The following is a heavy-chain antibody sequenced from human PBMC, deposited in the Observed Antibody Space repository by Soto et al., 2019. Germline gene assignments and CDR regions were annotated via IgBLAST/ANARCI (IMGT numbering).Heavy chain of an antibody. CDR2: ISFDGSER. V-gene: IGHV3-30*18. CDR3: ANGKDGVSYYYGMDV. CDR1: GLTFRDSG. D-gene: IGHD1-26*01. J-gene: IGHJ6*02. Sequence: QVQLVESGGGVVQPGTSLRLSCVVSGLTFRDSGMHWVRQAPGKGLEWVAVISFDGSERHYRDSVKGQFYISRDNSRNTLYLQMNSLRGEDSALYYCANGKDGVSYYYGMDVWGQGSTVTVSS.